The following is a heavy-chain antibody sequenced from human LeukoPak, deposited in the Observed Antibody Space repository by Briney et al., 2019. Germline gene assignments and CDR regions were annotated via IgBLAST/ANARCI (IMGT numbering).Heavy chain of an antibody. CDR1: GGSFSGYY. J-gene: IGHJ4*02. CDR3: ARHGHINEYNRPGVDY. V-gene: IGHV4-34*01. CDR2: INHSGST. D-gene: IGHD6-6*01. Sequence: SETLSLTCAVYGGSFSGYYWSWIRQPPGKGLEWIGEINHSGSTNYNPSLKSRVTISVDTSKNQFSLKITSVTAADTAVYYCARHGHINEYNRPGVDYWGQGALATVSS.